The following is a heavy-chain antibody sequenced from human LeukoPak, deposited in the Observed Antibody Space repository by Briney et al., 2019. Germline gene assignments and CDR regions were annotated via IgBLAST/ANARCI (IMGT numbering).Heavy chain of an antibody. CDR1: GFTFSSYS. J-gene: IGHJ6*02. V-gene: IGHV3-21*04. CDR2: ISSSSSYM. Sequence: GGSLRLSCAASGFTFSSYSMNWVRQAPGKGLEWVSSISSSSSYMYYADSVKGRFTISRHNSKNTLYLQMNTLRPEDAAEYYCARDSGIGDDFYGMDVWGQGTTVTVSS. CDR3: ARDSGIGDDFYGMDV. D-gene: IGHD2-15*01.